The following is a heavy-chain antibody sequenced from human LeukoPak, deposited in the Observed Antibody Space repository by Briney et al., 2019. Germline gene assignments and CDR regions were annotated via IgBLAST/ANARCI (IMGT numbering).Heavy chain of an antibody. D-gene: IGHD3-16*01. J-gene: IGHJ4*02. V-gene: IGHV5-51*01. CDR1: GYNFTTYW. CDR3: TRLYVSSLGADY. CDR2: IYPADSRT. Sequence: GESLKISCKGSGYNFTTYWIGWVRQMPGRGLEWMGIIYPADSRTRYSPSFQGQVTISADKSINTAYLQWSSLKASDTAMYYCTRLYVSSLGADYWGQGTLVTVSS.